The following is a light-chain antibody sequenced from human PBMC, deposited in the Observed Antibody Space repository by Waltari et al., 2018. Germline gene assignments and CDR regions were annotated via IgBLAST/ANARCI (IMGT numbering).Light chain of an antibody. J-gene: IGKJ2*01. CDR3: QQYYSPPYT. CDR2: WAS. V-gene: IGKV4-1*01. Sequence: DIVMTQSPDSLAVSLGERATINCQSSQSVLYSPTNKNYLAWFQQKPGHTPKLLIDWASTRESVVPDRFSGSGSGTDFTRTISSLQAEDGAVYYCQQYYSPPYTFGQGTTLEIK. CDR1: QSVLYSPTNKNY.